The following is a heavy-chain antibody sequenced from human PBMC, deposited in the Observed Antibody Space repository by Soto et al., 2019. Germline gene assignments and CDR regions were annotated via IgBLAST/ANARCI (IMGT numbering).Heavy chain of an antibody. CDR3: VRENYYYGLDV. J-gene: IGHJ6*02. CDR1: GFDASVNF. CDR2: INNAYST. V-gene: IGHV3-66*01. Sequence: EVQLEESGGTLVQPGGSLRLPCAASGFDASVNFMTWVRQAPGKGLEWVSAINNAYSTFYADSVKGRFTISRDNSKNTVYLQMNSLRVEDTAMYYCVRENYYYGLDVWGQGTAVTVSS.